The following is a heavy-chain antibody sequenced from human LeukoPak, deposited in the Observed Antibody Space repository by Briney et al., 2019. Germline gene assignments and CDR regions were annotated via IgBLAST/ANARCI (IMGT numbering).Heavy chain of an antibody. CDR3: AKQIVGATSNDFDY. D-gene: IGHD1-26*01. Sequence: GGSLRLSCAASGFIFSSFAMNWVRQAPGKGLEWVSSISSSGGGTYYADSVKGRFTISRDNSQNTLYLQRNSLRADDTAVYFCAKQIVGATSNDFDYWGQGTLVTVSS. V-gene: IGHV3-23*01. CDR1: GFIFSSFA. CDR2: ISSSGGGT. J-gene: IGHJ4*02.